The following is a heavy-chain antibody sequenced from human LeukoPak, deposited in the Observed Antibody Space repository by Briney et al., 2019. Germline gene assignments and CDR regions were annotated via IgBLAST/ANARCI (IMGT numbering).Heavy chain of an antibody. Sequence: GGSLRLSCVASGFTLSQYWMSWVRQAPGKGLEWVANIKEDGSIEDYVDSVKGRFTVSRDNAKNSLYLEMNSLRVEDTAVYYCVSQQVAPPWGQGTLVIVSS. CDR1: GFTLSQYW. V-gene: IGHV3-7*01. CDR3: VSQQVAPP. D-gene: IGHD5-12*01. CDR2: IKEDGSIE. J-gene: IGHJ5*02.